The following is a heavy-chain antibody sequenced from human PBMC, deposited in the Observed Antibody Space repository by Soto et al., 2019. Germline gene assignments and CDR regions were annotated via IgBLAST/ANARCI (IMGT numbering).Heavy chain of an antibody. D-gene: IGHD3-3*01. V-gene: IGHV1-69*06. CDR3: ARGWSCYPAAYYGMDV. J-gene: IGHJ6*02. Sequence: QVQLVQSGAEVKKPGSSVKVSCKASGGTFSSYAISWVRQAPGQGLEWMGGIIPIFGTANYAQKFQGRVTITADKSTSTAYMELSSLRSEDTAVYYCARGWSCYPAAYYGMDVCGQGTTVTVSS. CDR1: GGTFSSYA. CDR2: IIPIFGTA.